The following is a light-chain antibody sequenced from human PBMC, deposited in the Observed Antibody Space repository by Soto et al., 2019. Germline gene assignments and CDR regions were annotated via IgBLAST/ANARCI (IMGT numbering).Light chain of an antibody. Sequence: QSVLTQPTSVSGSPGQSITISCTGTSSDVGGYNYVSWYQQHPGKAPKLIIYDFSNRPSGVSNLFSGSKSGNTASLTSSGLQADDEADYYCSSYTSSSTRRVVFGGGTKLTVL. CDR2: DFS. CDR3: SSYTSSSTRRVV. CDR1: SSDVGGYNY. J-gene: IGLJ2*01. V-gene: IGLV2-14*01.